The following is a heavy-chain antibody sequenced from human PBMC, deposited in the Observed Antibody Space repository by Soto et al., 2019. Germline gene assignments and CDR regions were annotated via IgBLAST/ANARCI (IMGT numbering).Heavy chain of an antibody. CDR3: ARTMVRGYGMDV. D-gene: IGHD3-10*01. J-gene: IGHJ6*02. Sequence: QVQLVESGGGLVKPGGSLRLSCAASGFTFSDYYMSWIRQAPGTGLEWVSYISSSGSTIYYADSVKGRFTISRENAKNSLYLQMTGLRAEDTAVYYCARTMVRGYGMDVWGQGTTVTVSS. CDR2: ISSSGSTI. CDR1: GFTFSDYY. V-gene: IGHV3-11*01.